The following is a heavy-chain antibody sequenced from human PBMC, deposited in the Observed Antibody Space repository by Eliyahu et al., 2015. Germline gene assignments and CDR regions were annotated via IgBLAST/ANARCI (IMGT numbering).Heavy chain of an antibody. V-gene: IGHV3-15*01. CDR2: IKSKTDGGTT. J-gene: IGHJ4*02. CDR3: TTDPRYSSSWTPHGSAFDY. Sequence: EVQLVESGGGLVKPGGSLRLSCAASGFTFSNAWXSWVRQAPGKGLEWVGRIKSKTDGGTTDYAAPVKGRFTISRDDSKNTLYLQMNSLKTEDTAVYYCTTDPRYSSSWTPHGSAFDYWGQGTLVTVSS. D-gene: IGHD6-13*01. CDR1: GFTFSNAW.